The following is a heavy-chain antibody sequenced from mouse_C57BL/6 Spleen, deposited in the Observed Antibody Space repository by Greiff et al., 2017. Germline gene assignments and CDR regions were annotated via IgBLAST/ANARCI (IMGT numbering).Heavy chain of an antibody. Sequence: EVQRVESGPGLVKPSQSLSLTCSVTGYSITSGYYWNWIRQFPGNKLEWMGYISYDGSNNYNPSLKNRISITRDTSKNQFFLKLNSVTTEDTATYYCARSNWDGEGDYWGQGTTFTVSS. V-gene: IGHV3-6*01. CDR2: ISYDGSN. CDR3: ARSNWDGEGDY. D-gene: IGHD4-1*01. J-gene: IGHJ2*01. CDR1: GYSITSGYY.